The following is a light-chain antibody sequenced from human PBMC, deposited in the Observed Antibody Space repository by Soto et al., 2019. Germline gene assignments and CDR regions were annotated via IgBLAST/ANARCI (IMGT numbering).Light chain of an antibody. V-gene: IGKV3-20*01. CDR1: QSVSSSY. J-gene: IGKJ5*01. CDR2: GAS. Sequence: EIVLTQSPGTLSLSPGERATLSCRSSQSVSSSYLAWYQQKPGQAPRLLIYGASSRATGIPDRFSGSGSGTDFTLTISRLEPEDFAVYYCQQYNNWPPTFGQGTRLEIK. CDR3: QQYNNWPPT.